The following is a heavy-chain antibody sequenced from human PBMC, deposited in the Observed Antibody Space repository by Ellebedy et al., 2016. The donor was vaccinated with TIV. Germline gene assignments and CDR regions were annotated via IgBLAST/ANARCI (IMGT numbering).Heavy chain of an antibody. CDR2: IHNSGTT. CDR1: GGSIGSYY. D-gene: IGHD2-2*01. V-gene: IGHV4-59*13. J-gene: IGHJ4*02. CDR3: AASESADSDY. Sequence: MPSETLSLTCSVSGGSIGSYYWSWIRQSPGKGLEWIWYIHNSGTTNYNPSLKIRVTMSVDTSRNQFSLRLSSVTTAYTAVYYCAASESADSDYWGPGTLVTVSS.